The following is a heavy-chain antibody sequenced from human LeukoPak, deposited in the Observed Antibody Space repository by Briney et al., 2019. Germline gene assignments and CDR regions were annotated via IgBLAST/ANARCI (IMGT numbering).Heavy chain of an antibody. CDR2: IYSGGST. V-gene: IGHV3-66*01. CDR3: ARSPTVAAAGMWGWFDP. CDR1: GFTVSSNY. D-gene: IGHD6-13*01. J-gene: IGHJ5*02. Sequence: PGGSLRLSRAASGFTVSSNYMSWVRQAPGKGLEWVSVIYSGGSTYYADSVEGRFTISRDNSKNTLYLQMNSLRAEDTAVYYCARSPTVAAAGMWGWFDPWGQGTLVTVSS.